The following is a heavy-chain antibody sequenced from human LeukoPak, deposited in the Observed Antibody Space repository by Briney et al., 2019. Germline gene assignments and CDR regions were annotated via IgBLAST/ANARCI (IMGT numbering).Heavy chain of an antibody. D-gene: IGHD2-2*01. CDR1: GFTFSSYA. J-gene: IGHJ6*02. CDR3: AKVGQHQTPRSYYYYGMDV. V-gene: IGHV3-23*01. Sequence: GGSLRLSCAASGFTFSSYAMRWVRQAPGKGLEWVSAISGSGGSTYYADSVKGRFTISRDNSKNTLYLQMNSLRAEDTAVYYCAKVGQHQTPRSYYYYGMDVWGQGTTVTVSS. CDR2: ISGSGGST.